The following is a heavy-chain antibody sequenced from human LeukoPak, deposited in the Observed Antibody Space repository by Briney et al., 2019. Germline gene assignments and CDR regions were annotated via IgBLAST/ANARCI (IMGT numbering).Heavy chain of an antibody. Sequence: SETLSLTCTVSGGSISSYYWSWIRQPPGKGLEWIGYIYYSGSTNYNPSLKSRVTISVDTSKNQFSLKLSSVTAADTAVYYCANTMVRGVRRTLDAFDIWGQGTMVTVSS. J-gene: IGHJ3*02. D-gene: IGHD3-10*01. CDR3: ANTMVRGVRRTLDAFDI. CDR2: IYYSGST. V-gene: IGHV4-59*08. CDR1: GGSISSYY.